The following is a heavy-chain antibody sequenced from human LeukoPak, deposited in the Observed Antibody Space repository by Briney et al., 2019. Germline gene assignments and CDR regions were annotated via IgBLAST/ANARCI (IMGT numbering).Heavy chain of an antibody. J-gene: IGHJ3*02. CDR1: GGSISSDYW. V-gene: IGHV4-4*02. CDR2: IHYSGTT. CDR3: ARGSHDTIRGVLDI. D-gene: IGHD3-10*01. Sequence: SETLSLTCAVSGGSISSDYWWSWVRQPPGKGLEYIGEIHYSGTTNYNPSLKSRVTISLDKSKNQFSLNLNSVTAADTAVFYCARGSHDTIRGVLDIGGQGTMVTVSS.